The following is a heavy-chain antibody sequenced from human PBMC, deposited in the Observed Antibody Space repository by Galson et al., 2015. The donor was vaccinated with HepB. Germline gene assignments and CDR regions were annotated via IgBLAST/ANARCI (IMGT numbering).Heavy chain of an antibody. CDR3: AKDLHNYGMDV. CDR1: GFSARNYW. V-gene: IGHV3-66*01. CDR2: INNRDGDT. J-gene: IGHJ6*02. Sequence: SLRLSCAASGFSARNYWMNWVRQAPGKGPEWVSVINNRDGDTEYADSVKGRFIISRDNSKNTLYLQMNSLRAEDTAVYYCAKDLHNYGMDVWGQGTTVAVSS.